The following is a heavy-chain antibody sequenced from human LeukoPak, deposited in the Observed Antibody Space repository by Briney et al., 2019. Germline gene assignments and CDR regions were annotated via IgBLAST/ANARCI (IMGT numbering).Heavy chain of an antibody. D-gene: IGHD3-10*01. CDR1: GGSISSSSYY. J-gene: IGHJ5*02. CDR2: IYYSGST. CDR3: ARHGSSMVRGVRNWFDP. V-gene: IGHV4-39*01. Sequence: SETLSLTCTDSGGSISSSSYYWGWIRQPPGKGLEGIGSIYYSGSTYYNPSLKSRVTISVDTSKNQFSLKLSSVTAADTAVYYCARHGSSMVRGVRNWFDPWGRGTLVTVSS.